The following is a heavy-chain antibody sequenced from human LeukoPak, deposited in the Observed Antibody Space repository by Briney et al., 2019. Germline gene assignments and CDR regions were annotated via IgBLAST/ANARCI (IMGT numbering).Heavy chain of an antibody. V-gene: IGHV4-34*01. D-gene: IGHD3-10*01. CDR3: ARGMYYFSQYFDY. J-gene: IGHJ4*02. CDR2: INHSGST. Sequence: SETLSLTCAVYGGSFSGYYWSWIRHPPGKGLEWIGEINHSGSTNYNPSLKSRVTISVDTSKNQFSLKLSSGTAADTAVYYCARGMYYFSQYFDYWGQGALVTVSS. CDR1: GGSFSGYY.